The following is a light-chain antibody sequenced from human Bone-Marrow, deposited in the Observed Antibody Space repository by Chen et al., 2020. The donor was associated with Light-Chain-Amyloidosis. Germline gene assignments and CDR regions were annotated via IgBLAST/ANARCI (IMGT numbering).Light chain of an antibody. CDR3: QSYQGSSQGV. CDR2: EDD. CDR1: RGSIATNY. J-gene: IGLJ3*02. Sequence: NFMLTQPHSVSESPGKTVIISCTRSRGSIATNYVQWYQQRPGSSPTTVIYEDDQRPSGVPDRFSGSIDRSSTSASLTISGLKTEDEAAYYCQSYQGSSQGVFGGGTKLTVL. V-gene: IGLV6-57*01.